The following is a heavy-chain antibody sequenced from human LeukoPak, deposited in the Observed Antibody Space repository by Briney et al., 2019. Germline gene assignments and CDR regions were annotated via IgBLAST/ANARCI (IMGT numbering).Heavy chain of an antibody. CDR1: GGSITSDY. CDR3: ARADESLVYGMDV. J-gene: IGHJ6*02. Sequence: SETLSLTCTLSGGSITSDYWSWIRQSPGKGLEWIGYFSYSGSTHYSPSLTSRVAISVDTSRYQLSLKLRSVTAADTAIYYCARADESLVYGMDVWGPGTTVIVSS. CDR2: FSYSGST. V-gene: IGHV4-59*08.